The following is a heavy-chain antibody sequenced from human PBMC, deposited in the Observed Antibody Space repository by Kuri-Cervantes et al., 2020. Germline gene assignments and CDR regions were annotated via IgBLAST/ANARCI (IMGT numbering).Heavy chain of an antibody. Sequence: SVKVSCKASGGTFSSYAISWVRQAPGQGLEWMGGIIPIFGTANYAQKFQERVTITRDMSTSTAYMELSSLRSEDTAVYYCAAESLGSVRPGFDPRGQGTLVTVSS. V-gene: IGHV1-69*05. CDR2: IIPIFGTA. D-gene: IGHD3-16*01. J-gene: IGHJ5*02. CDR1: GGTFSSYA. CDR3: AAESLGSVRPGFDP.